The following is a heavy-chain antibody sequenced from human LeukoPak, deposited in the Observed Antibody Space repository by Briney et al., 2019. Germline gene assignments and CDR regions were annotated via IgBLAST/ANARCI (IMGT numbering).Heavy chain of an antibody. D-gene: IGHD1-1*01. J-gene: IGHJ5*02. Sequence: SETLSLTCTVSGGSINNYYWSWIRQPAGKGLEWIGRIYTSGSTNYNPSLKSRATMSLDTSKNQFSLKLSSVTAADTAVYYCARHWIWNENWFDPWGQGTLVTVSS. CDR2: IYTSGST. V-gene: IGHV4-4*07. CDR3: ARHWIWNENWFDP. CDR1: GGSINNYY.